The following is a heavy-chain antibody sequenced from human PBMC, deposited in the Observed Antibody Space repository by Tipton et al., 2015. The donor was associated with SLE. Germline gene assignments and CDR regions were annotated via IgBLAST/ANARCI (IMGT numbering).Heavy chain of an antibody. V-gene: IGHV4-34*01. J-gene: IGHJ3*02. D-gene: IGHD3-10*01. CDR1: GGSFSGYY. CDR3: ARDYYGSGFDAFDI. CDR2: INHSGST. Sequence: LSLTCAVYGGSFSGYYWSWIRQPPGKGLEWIGEINHSGSTNHNPSLKSRVTISVDTSKNQFSLRLSSVTAADTAVYYCARDYYGSGFDAFDIWGQGTMVTVSS.